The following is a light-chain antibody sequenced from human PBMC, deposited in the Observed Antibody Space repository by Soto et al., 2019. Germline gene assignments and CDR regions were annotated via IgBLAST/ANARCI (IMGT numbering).Light chain of an antibody. CDR1: PQVTNY. CDR2: GAV. J-gene: IGKJ5*01. Sequence: EIVWTQSPATLSLSPVERATLSCRARPQVTNYLATYQQKPGQPPRLLIYGAVNRATGIPASFSGSGSGTEVTLTIISLQYQDFADNYCQQYNSWHPITFGQGTRLEIK. V-gene: IGKV3D-15*01. CDR3: QQYNSWHPIT.